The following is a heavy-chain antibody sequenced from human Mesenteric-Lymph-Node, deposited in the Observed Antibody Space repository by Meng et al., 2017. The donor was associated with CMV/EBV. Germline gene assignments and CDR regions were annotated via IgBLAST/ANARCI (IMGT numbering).Heavy chain of an antibody. CDR1: GYTFIYYY. D-gene: IGHD3-9*01. CDR2: INPKTGGR. Sequence: QVQLVQSGAEVKKTGGSVRVSCQASGYTFIYYYINWVRQAPGQGLEWMGRINPKTGGRSYAQNFQGRVTMTRDTSINTAYMEVNRLNSDDTAMYYCARDRDTDWYSPFDYWGPGTLVTVSS. CDR3: ARDRDTDWYSPFDY. V-gene: IGHV1-2*06. J-gene: IGHJ4*02.